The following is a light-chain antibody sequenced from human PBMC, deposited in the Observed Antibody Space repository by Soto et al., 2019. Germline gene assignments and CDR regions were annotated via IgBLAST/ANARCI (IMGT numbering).Light chain of an antibody. CDR2: GAS. CDR1: QSVSSN. CDR3: PQYGSSPT. J-gene: IGKJ5*01. V-gene: IGKV3-20*01. Sequence: EIVMTQSPANLSVSPGERATLSCRASQSVSSNLAWYQQKPGQSPRLLIYGASSRATGIPDRFSGSGSGTDFTLTISRLEPEDFAVYYCPQYGSSPTVGPGTRLEIK.